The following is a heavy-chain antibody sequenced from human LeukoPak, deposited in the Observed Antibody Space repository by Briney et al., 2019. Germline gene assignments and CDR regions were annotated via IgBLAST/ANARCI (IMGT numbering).Heavy chain of an antibody. CDR1: GFTFSNYV. CDR2: ISGSGGST. Sequence: GGSLRLSCAASGFTFSNYVMSWVRQAPGKGLEWVSAISGSGGSTYYADSVKGRFTISRDNSKNTLYLQMNSLRAEDTAVYYCAKDIGLLSTGGPVDYWGQGTLVTVSS. CDR3: AKDIGLLSTGGPVDY. V-gene: IGHV3-23*01. J-gene: IGHJ4*02. D-gene: IGHD2-8*01.